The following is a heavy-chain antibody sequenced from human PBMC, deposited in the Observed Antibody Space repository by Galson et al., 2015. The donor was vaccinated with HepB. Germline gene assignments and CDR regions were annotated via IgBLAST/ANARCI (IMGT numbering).Heavy chain of an antibody. CDR2: TYYRSKWYN. CDR1: GDSVSSNSAA. V-gene: IGHV6-1*01. J-gene: IGHJ6*03. CDR3: ARDSKSSSWLSRGRNYYYYYMDV. Sequence: CAISGDSVSSNSAAWNWIRQSPSRGLEWLGRTYYRSKWYNDYAVSVKSRITINPDTSKNQFSLQLNSVTPEDTAVYYCARDSKSSSWLSRGRNYYYYYMDVWGKGTTVTVSS. D-gene: IGHD6-13*01.